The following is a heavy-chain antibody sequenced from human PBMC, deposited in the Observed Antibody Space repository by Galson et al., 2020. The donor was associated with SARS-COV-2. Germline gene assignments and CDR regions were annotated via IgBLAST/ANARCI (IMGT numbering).Heavy chain of an antibody. CDR1: GFTFSSYG. Sequence: TGGSLRLFCAASGFTFSSYGMHWVRQAPGKGLEWVAVISYDGSNKYYADSVKGRFTISRDNSKNTLYLQMNSLGAEDTAVYYCAKDANSRRHFRGWIYYYYGMDVWGQGTTVTVSS. D-gene: IGHD6-19*01. V-gene: IGHV3-30*18. CDR2: ISYDGSNK. J-gene: IGHJ6*02. CDR3: AKDANSRRHFRGWIYYYYGMDV.